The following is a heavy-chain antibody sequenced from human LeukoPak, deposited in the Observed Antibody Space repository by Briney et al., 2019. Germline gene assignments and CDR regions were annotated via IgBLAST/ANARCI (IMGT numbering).Heavy chain of an antibody. CDR2: IYYSGST. D-gene: IGHD6-6*01. CDR1: GVSIRSSTYY. Sequence: SETLSLTCTVSGVSIRSSTYYWGWIRQPPGKGLEWIGTIYYSGSTNYNPSLKSRVTISVDTSKNQFSLKLSSVTAADTAVYYCASEIAARPSYYYYYYYMDVWGKGTTVTVSS. V-gene: IGHV4-39*07. CDR3: ASEIAARPSYYYYYYYMDV. J-gene: IGHJ6*03.